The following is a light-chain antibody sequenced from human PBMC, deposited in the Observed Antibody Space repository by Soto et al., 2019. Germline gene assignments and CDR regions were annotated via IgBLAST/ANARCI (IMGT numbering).Light chain of an antibody. Sequence: DIQMTQSPSSVSASVGDRVTITCRANQGISTSLAWYQQKPGKVPKLLIYKASSLDIVVPSRFSGSGSGTGFTLTLSSLQPNDFATYYCEQYNSSPHTFGQGTKVDLK. CDR2: KAS. CDR3: EQYNSSPHT. CDR1: QGISTS. V-gene: IGKV1-5*03. J-gene: IGKJ2*01.